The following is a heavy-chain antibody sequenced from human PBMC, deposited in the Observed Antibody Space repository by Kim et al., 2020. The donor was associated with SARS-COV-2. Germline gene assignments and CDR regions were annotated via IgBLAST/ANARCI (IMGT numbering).Heavy chain of an antibody. Sequence: SVKVSCKASGGTFSSYAISWVRQAPGQGLEWMGRIIPILGIANYAQKFQGRVTITADKSTSTAYMELSSLRSEDTAVYYCARDSVVDTAMVNYYYYYMDVWGKGTTVTVSS. V-gene: IGHV1-69*04. D-gene: IGHD5-18*01. CDR1: GGTFSSYA. CDR3: ARDSVVDTAMVNYYYYYMDV. J-gene: IGHJ6*03. CDR2: IIPILGIA.